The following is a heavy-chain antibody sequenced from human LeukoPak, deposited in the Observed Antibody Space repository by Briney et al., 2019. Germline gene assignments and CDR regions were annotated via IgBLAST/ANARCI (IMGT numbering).Heavy chain of an antibody. CDR1: GGTFSSYA. V-gene: IGHV1-69*13. CDR2: IIPIFGTA. CDR3: ARGTPAYCGGDCPPPY. D-gene: IGHD2-21*01. J-gene: IGHJ4*02. Sequence: ASVKVSCKASGGTFSSYAISWVRRAPGQGLEWMGGIIPIFGTANYAQKFQGRVTITADESTSTAYMELSSLRSEDTAVYYCARGTPAYCGGDCPPPYWGQGTLVTVSS.